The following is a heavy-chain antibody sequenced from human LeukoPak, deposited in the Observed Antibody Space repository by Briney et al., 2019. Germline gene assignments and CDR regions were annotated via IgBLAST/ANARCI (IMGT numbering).Heavy chain of an antibody. CDR3: ARLKAGVYYGLDV. CDR2: IYHSGST. J-gene: IGHJ6*02. CDR1: GGSISSGNW. V-gene: IGHV4-4*02. Sequence: SSETLSLTCAVSGGSISSGNWWTWVRQPPGEGLEWFGEIYHSGSTNYNPSLKSRVTISVDKSKDQFSLKLSSVTAADTAVYYCARLKAGVYYGLDVWGQGTTVTVSS. D-gene: IGHD3-10*01.